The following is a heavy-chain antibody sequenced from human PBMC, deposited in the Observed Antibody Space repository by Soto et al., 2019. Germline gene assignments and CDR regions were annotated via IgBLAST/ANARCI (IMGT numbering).Heavy chain of an antibody. V-gene: IGHV1-46*01. D-gene: IGHD2-21*02. CDR3: ARGRHVVVVTAALDY. Sequence: QVQLMQSGAEVKKPGASVKVSCKASGDTFTDYYILWVRQAPGQGLEWMGTVNPSGGHTTYAQHFLGRVTMTRDTSTITLNMELTSLTSDYTAIYYCARGRHVVVVTAALDYWGQGTLVTVSS. J-gene: IGHJ4*02. CDR2: VNPSGGHT. CDR1: GDTFTDYY.